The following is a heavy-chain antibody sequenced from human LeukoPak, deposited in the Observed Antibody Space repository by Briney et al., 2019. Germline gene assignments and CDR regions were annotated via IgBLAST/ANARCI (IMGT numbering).Heavy chain of an antibody. J-gene: IGHJ5*02. V-gene: IGHV5-51*01. Sequence: GESLKISCKGSGYSFTNNWIGWVRQMPGKGLEWMGITYPGDSNTRYSPSFQGQVTISADKSISSAYLQWSSLKASDTAMYYCARQEYCSGGSCYTWFDPWGQGTLVIVSS. D-gene: IGHD2-15*01. CDR3: ARQEYCSGGSCYTWFDP. CDR2: TYPGDSNT. CDR1: GYSFTNNW.